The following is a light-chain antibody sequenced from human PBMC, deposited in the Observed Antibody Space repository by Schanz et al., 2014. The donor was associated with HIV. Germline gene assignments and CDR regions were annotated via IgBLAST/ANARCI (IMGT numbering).Light chain of an antibody. J-gene: IGLJ1*01. V-gene: IGLV2-14*03. CDR1: SSDVGNYNY. CDR2: DVS. Sequence: QSALTQPASVSGSPGQSITISCTGTSSDVGNYNYVSWYQQHPGKAPKLMIYDVSNRPSGVSNRFSGSKSGNTASLTVSGLQAEDEADYYCSSYAGSNTYVFGAGTKLTVL. CDR3: SSYAGSNTYV.